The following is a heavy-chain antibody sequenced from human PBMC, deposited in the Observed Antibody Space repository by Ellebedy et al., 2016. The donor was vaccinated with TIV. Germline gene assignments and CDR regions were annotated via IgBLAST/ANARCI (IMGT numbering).Heavy chain of an antibody. V-gene: IGHV3-9*01. CDR1: GFTFSSYT. CDR2: ISWNSGSI. CDR3: ARDWRRDPDYSNYDYYYGMDV. Sequence: GGSLRLSXAASGFTFSSYTMHWVRQAPGKGLEWVSGISWNSGSIGYADSVKGRFTISRDNAKNSLYLQMNSLRAEDTAVYYCARDWRRDPDYSNYDYYYGMDVWGQGTTVTVSS. J-gene: IGHJ6*02. D-gene: IGHD4-11*01.